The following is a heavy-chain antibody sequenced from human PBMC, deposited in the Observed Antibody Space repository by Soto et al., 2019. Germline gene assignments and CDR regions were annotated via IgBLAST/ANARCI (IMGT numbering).Heavy chain of an antibody. CDR2: ISYDGSNK. D-gene: IGHD5-18*01. CDR1: GFTFSSYA. J-gene: IGHJ6*02. CDR3: ARPAGYSYGLDYYYGMDV. V-gene: IGHV3-30-3*01. Sequence: QVQLVESGGGVVQPGRSLRLSCAASGFTFSSYAMHWVRQAPGKGLEWVAVISYDGSNKYYADSVKGRFTISRDNSKNTLYLQMNRLRAEDTAVYYCARPAGYSYGLDYYYGMDVWGQGTTVTVSS.